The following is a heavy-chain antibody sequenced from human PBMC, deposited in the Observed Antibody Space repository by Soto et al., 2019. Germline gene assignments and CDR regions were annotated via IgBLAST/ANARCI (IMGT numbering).Heavy chain of an antibody. V-gene: IGHV4-4*02. CDR1: GGSISSSNW. CDR2: IYHSGST. CDR3: AGVGGYSGYDGARWFDP. Sequence: QVQLQESGPGLVKPSGTLSLTCAVSGGSISSSNWWSWVRQPPGKGLEWIGEIYHSGSTNYNPSLQRRVTRSVAKAQSQFSLKLSCVPAPHTAVYYCAGVGGYSGYDGARWFDPWGQGTLVTVSS. J-gene: IGHJ5*02. D-gene: IGHD5-12*01.